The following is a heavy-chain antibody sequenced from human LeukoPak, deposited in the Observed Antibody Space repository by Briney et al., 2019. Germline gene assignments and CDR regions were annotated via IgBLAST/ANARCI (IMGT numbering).Heavy chain of an antibody. D-gene: IGHD2-2*01. CDR2: ISYDGSNK. Sequence: GSLRLSCAASGFTFSSYGMHWVRQAPGKGLEWVAVISYDGSNKYYADSVKGRFTISRDNSKNTLYLQMNSLRAEDTAVYYCAKRGYCSSTSCRDHYYYGMDVWGQGTTVTVSS. J-gene: IGHJ6*02. CDR1: GFTFSSYG. CDR3: AKRGYCSSTSCRDHYYYGMDV. V-gene: IGHV3-30*18.